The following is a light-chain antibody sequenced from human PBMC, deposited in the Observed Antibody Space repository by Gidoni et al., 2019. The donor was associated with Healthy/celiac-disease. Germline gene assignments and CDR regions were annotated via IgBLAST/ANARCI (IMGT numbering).Light chain of an antibody. CDR2: DVS. CDR1: SSDVGGYNY. V-gene: IGLV2-14*01. J-gene: IGLJ2*01. CDR3: SSYTSSSTLV. Sequence: QSDLTQPASVSGSPGQWITISWTGTSSDVGGYNYVSWYQQHPGKAPKLMIYDVSNRPSGVSNRFSGSKSGNTASLTISGLQAEDEADYYCSSYTSSSTLVFGGGTKLTVL.